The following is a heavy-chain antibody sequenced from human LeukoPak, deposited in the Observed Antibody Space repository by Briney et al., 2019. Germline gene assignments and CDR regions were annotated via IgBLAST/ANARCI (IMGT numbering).Heavy chain of an antibody. J-gene: IGHJ4*02. CDR3: AKEIDFWSGFDY. Sequence: GRSLRLSCAASGFTFSSNAIHWVRQAPGKGLEWVAVISYDGSNKYYADSVKGRFTISRDNSKNTLYLQMNSLRAEDTAVYYCAKEIDFWSGFDYWGQGTLVTVSS. CDR1: GFTFSSNA. V-gene: IGHV3-30*04. D-gene: IGHD3-3*01. CDR2: ISYDGSNK.